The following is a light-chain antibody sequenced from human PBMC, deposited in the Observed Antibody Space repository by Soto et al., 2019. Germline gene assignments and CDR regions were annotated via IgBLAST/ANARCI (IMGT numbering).Light chain of an antibody. CDR2: GTS. CDR1: QSVSTSF. J-gene: IGKJ1*01. V-gene: IGKV3-20*01. Sequence: EIVLTQSLGTLSLSPGDRATLSCRASQSVSTSFLAWYQQTPGQAPRLLIYGTSSRATGIPDRFSGSGSGTDFTLTISRLEPEDFAVYYCHQFDSSLTFGQGTTVEIK. CDR3: HQFDSSLT.